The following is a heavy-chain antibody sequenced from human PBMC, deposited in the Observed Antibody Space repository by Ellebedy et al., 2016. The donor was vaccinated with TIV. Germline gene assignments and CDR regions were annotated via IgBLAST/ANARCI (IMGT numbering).Heavy chain of an antibody. CDR2: ISYDGSNK. J-gene: IGHJ4*02. D-gene: IGHD4-11*01. V-gene: IGHV3-30-3*01. CDR1: GFTFSSYA. CDR3: ARDDGASNPSAFDY. Sequence: GESLKISCAASGFTFSSYAMHWVRQAPGKGLEWVAVISYDGSNKYYADSVKGRFTISRDNSKNTLYLKMNSLRAEDTAVYYCARDDGASNPSAFDYWGQGTLVTVSS.